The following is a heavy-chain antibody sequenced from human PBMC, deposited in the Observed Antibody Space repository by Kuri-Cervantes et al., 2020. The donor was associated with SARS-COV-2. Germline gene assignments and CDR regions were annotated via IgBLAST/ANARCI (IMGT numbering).Heavy chain of an antibody. D-gene: IGHD3-9*01. J-gene: IGHJ6*02. Sequence: GESLKISCAASGSTFSSYGMHWVRQAPGKGLEWVGRIRSKANSYATAYAASVKGRFTISRDDSKNTAYLQMNSLKTEDTAVYYCTRHNYDILTGDLYYYYGMDVWGQGTTVTVSS. V-gene: IGHV3-73*01. CDR2: IRSKANSYAT. CDR3: TRHNYDILTGDLYYYYGMDV. CDR1: GSTFSSYG.